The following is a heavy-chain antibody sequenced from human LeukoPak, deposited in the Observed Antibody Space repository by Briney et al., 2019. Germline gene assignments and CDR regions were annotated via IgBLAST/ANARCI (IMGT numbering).Heavy chain of an antibody. J-gene: IGHJ3*02. V-gene: IGHV4-59*01. D-gene: IGHD3-22*01. CDR3: AREVDHYDSSGYYSYAFDI. CDR2: IYYSGST. Sequence: SETLSLTCTVSGGSISSYYWSWIRQPPGRGLEWIGYIYYSGSTNYNPSLKSRVTISVDTSKNQFSLKLSSVTAADTAVYYCAREVDHYDSSGYYSYAFDIWGQGTMVTVSS. CDR1: GGSISSYY.